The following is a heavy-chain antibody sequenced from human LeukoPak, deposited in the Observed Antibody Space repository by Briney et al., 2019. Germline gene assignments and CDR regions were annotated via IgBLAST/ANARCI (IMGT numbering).Heavy chain of an antibody. CDR2: INPNSGDT. CDR3: ARDNYPYAFDI. V-gene: IGHV1-2*02. CDR1: GYTFTDYY. Sequence: ASVKVSCKASGYTFTDYYMHWVRQAPGQGLERMGWINPNSGDTDYAQNFQGRVTMTRDTSISTSYMELTRLRSDDTAVYYCARDNYPYAFDIWGQGTMVTVSS. J-gene: IGHJ3*02. D-gene: IGHD4-11*01.